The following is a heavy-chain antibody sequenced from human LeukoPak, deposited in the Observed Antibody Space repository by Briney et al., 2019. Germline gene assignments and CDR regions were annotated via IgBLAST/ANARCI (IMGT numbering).Heavy chain of an antibody. CDR1: GYTFTSYY. CDR2: INPSGGST. V-gene: IGHV1-46*01. Sequence: APVKVSCKASGYTFTSYYMHWVRQAPGQGLEWMGIINPSGGSTSYAQKFQGRVTMTRDTSTSTVYMELSSLRSEDTAVYYCAREEGLVVPAARDDYWGQGTLVTVSS. J-gene: IGHJ4*02. D-gene: IGHD2-2*01. CDR3: AREEGLVVPAARDDY.